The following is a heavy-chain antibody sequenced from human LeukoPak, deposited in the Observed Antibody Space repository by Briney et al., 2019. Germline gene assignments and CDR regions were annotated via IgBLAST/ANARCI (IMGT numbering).Heavy chain of an antibody. J-gene: IGHJ4*02. V-gene: IGHV1-2*02. CDR2: INPNSGGT. CDR3: ARDQHIVVVPAASSC. Sequence: ASVKVSCKASGYTFTGYYMHWVRQAPGQGLEWMGWINPNSGGTNYAQTFQGRVTMTRDTSISTAYMELSRLRSDDTAVYYCARDQHIVVVPAASSCWGQGSLVTASS. D-gene: IGHD2-2*01. CDR1: GYTFTGYY.